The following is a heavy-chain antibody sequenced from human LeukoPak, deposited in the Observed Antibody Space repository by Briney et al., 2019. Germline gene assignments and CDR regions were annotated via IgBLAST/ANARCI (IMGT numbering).Heavy chain of an antibody. CDR3: ARGGFDSSGYSPGDAFDI. J-gene: IGHJ3*02. V-gene: IGHV4-39*07. CDR2: IYYSGST. CDR1: GGSISSSSYY. Sequence: SETLSLTCTVSGGSISSSSYYWGWIRQPPGKGLEWIGSIYYSGSTYYNPSLKSRVTISVDTSKNQFSLKLSSVTAADTAVYYCARGGFDSSGYSPGDAFDIWGQGTMVTVSS. D-gene: IGHD3-22*01.